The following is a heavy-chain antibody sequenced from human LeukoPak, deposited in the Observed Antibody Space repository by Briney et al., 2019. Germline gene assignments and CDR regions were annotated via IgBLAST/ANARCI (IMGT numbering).Heavy chain of an antibody. CDR3: ARQGGATTPDGFDI. J-gene: IGHJ3*02. V-gene: IGHV1-2*02. Sequence: ASVKVSCKASGYTFTGYYMQWVRQAPGQGLERMGWINPNSGGTSYARKFQGRVTMTRDTSISTAYMELSRLRSDDAAVYYCARQGGATTPDGFDIWGQGTMVTVS. CDR1: GYTFTGYY. D-gene: IGHD1-26*01. CDR2: INPNSGGT.